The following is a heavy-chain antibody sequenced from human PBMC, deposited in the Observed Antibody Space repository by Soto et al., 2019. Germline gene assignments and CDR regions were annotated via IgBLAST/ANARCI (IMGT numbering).Heavy chain of an antibody. J-gene: IGHJ4*02. Sequence: QGQLVESGGGVVHPGRSLRLSCAGTGFILSNDGMHWVRQAPGKGLEWVAVISSNGIITYADSVKGRFTISRDTSKNTVNLQMNSLRAEDTGLYYCAKSSGGSYQEFDYWGQGTLVTVSS. CDR1: GFILSNDG. V-gene: IGHV3-30*18. D-gene: IGHD1-26*01. CDR2: ISSNGIIT. CDR3: AKSSGGSYQEFDY.